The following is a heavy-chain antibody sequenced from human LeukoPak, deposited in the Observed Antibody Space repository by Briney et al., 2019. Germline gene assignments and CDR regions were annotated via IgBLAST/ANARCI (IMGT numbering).Heavy chain of an antibody. Sequence: GGSLRLSCAASGFTFSSYVMSWVRQAPGKGLEWVSSISNSSGSTYYADSVKGRFTISRGNSKNTLYLQMNSLRAEDTAVYYCVKEGFDSWGQGTLVTVSS. CDR3: VKEGFDS. J-gene: IGHJ4*02. CDR1: GFTFSSYV. CDR2: ISNSSGST. V-gene: IGHV3-23*01.